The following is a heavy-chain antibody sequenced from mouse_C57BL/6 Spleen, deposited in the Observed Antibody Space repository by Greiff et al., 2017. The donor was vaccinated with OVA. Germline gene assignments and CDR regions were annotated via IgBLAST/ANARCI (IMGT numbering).Heavy chain of an antibody. J-gene: IGHJ4*01. CDR2: ISYDGSN. CDR1: GYSITSGYY. D-gene: IGHD1-3*01. CDR3: ARGRELLAMDY. Sequence: EVKLMESGPGLVKPSQSLSLTCSVTGYSITSGYYWNWIRQFPGNKLEWMGYISYDGSNNYNPSLKNRISITRDTSKNQFFLKLNSVTTEDTATYYCARGRELLAMDYWGQGTSVTVSS. V-gene: IGHV3-6*01.